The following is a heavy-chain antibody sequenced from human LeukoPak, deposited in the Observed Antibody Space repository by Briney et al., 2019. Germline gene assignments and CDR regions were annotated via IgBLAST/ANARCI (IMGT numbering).Heavy chain of an antibody. D-gene: IGHD3-10*01. CDR1: GYTFTGYY. CDR2: INPNSGGT. V-gene: IGHV1-2*02. J-gene: IGHJ4*02. CDR3: ARAWGGSGSYPFDY. Sequence: ASVKVSCKASGYTFTGYYIHWVRQAPGQGLEWMGWINPNSGGTNYAQKFQGRVTMTRDTSISTAYMELSRLRSDDTAVYYCARAWGGSGSYPFDYWGQGTLVTVS.